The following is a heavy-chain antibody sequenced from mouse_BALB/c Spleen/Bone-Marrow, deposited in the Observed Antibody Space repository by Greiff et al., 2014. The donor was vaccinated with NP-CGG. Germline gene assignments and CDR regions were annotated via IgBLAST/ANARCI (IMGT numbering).Heavy chain of an antibody. J-gene: IGHJ3*01. CDR3: APYYYGSSQFAY. CDR2: IDPANGNT. CDR1: GFKIKNTY. Sequence: GQLKESGAELVKPGASVKLSCTASGFKIKNTYMHWVKQRPEKGLEWIGRIDPANGNTKYDPKFQGKATITADTSSNTAYLQLSSLTSEDTAVYYCAPYYYGSSQFAYWGQGTLVTVSA. D-gene: IGHD1-1*01. V-gene: IGHV14-3*02.